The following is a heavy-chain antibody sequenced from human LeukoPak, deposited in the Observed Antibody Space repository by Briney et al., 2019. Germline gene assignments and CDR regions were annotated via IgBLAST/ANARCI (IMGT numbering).Heavy chain of an antibody. CDR1: GGTLSRFA. CDR3: AKGSEGKAQWPLDY. Sequence: GASVKVSCKASGGTLSRFAISWVRQAPGQGLEWMGGIIAIFGTANYVQKFQGRVTITADESTSTAYMELSSLRAEDTALYYCAKGSEGKAQWPLDYWGQGTLVTVSS. J-gene: IGHJ4*02. V-gene: IGHV1-69*13. D-gene: IGHD6-19*01. CDR2: IIAIFGTA.